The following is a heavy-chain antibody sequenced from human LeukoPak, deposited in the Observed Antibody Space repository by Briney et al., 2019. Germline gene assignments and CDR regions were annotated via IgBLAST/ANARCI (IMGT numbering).Heavy chain of an antibody. D-gene: IGHD3-9*01. Sequence: GGSLRLSCAASGFIFSDYYMSWIRQAPGKGLEWVSYISSSGSIIYCADSVKGRFTISRDNAKNSLYLQMNSLRAEDTAVYYCARDLGYYDILTGFDYWGQGTLVTVSS. CDR1: GFIFSDYY. CDR2: ISSSGSII. V-gene: IGHV3-11*04. CDR3: ARDLGYYDILTGFDY. J-gene: IGHJ4*02.